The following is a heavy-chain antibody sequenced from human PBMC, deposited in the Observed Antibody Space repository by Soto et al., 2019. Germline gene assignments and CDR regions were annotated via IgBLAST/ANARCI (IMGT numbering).Heavy chain of an antibody. D-gene: IGHD6-6*01. V-gene: IGHV1-18*01. CDR3: AKPQSIQDYYYGMDV. CDR2: ISAYNGNT. CDR1: GYTFTSYG. Sequence: VASVKVSCKASGYTFTSYGISWVRQAPGQGLEWMGWISAYNGNTNYAQKLQGRVTITADESTSTAYMELSSLRSEDTAVYYCAKPQSIQDYYYGMDVWGQGTTVTVSS. J-gene: IGHJ6*02.